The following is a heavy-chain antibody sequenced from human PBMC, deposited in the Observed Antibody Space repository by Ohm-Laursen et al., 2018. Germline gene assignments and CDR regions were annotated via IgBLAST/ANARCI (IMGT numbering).Heavy chain of an antibody. Sequence: SLRLSCAASGFTFGNYAMHWVRQAPGKGLEWVSGISWNSGSIGYADSVKGRFTISRDNAKNSLYLQMNSLRAEDTALYYCAKALTDYYDSSGYFNYWGQGTLVTVSA. J-gene: IGHJ4*02. CDR1: GFTFGNYA. V-gene: IGHV3-9*01. D-gene: IGHD3-22*01. CDR2: ISWNSGSI. CDR3: AKALTDYYDSSGYFNY.